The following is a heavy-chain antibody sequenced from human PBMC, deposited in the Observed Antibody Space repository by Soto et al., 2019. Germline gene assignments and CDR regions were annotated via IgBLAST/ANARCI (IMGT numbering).Heavy chain of an antibody. CDR2: INWNGGST. D-gene: IGHD2-8*01. J-gene: IGHJ2*01. Sequence: WGSLRLSCAASGFTFGDYGMSWVRQAPGKGLEWVSGINWNGGSTGYADSVKGRFTISRDNAKNSLYLQMNSLRAEDTALYYCARDSRYCTNGVCYLWYFDLWGRGTLVTVSS. CDR1: GFTFGDYG. V-gene: IGHV3-20*04. CDR3: ARDSRYCTNGVCYLWYFDL.